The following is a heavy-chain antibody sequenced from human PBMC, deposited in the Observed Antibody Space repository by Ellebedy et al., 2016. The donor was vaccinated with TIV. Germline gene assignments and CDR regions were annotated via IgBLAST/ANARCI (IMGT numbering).Heavy chain of an antibody. CDR1: GFTFSSYA. J-gene: IGHJ6*02. CDR3: AKIVYTNRPGSYYYYGMDV. D-gene: IGHD3-10*01. Sequence: GESLKISCAASGFTFSSYAMSWVRRAPGKGLEWVAVISADGATNYHADSVEGRFTISRDNSQNTLYLQMNSLRPEDTAVYFCAKIVYTNRPGSYYYYGMDVWGQGTTVTVSS. V-gene: IGHV3-30*18. CDR2: ISADGATN.